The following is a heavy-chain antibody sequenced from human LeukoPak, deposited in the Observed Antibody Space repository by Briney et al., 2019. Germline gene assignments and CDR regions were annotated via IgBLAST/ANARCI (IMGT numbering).Heavy chain of an antibody. CDR2: ISSSSSYI. V-gene: IGHV3-21*01. CDR3: ASPGGRGY. J-gene: IGHJ4*02. Sequence: PGGSLRLSCAASGFPFSDYYMNWVRQAPGKGLEWVSSISSSSSYIYYADSVKGRFTISRDNAKNSLYLQMNSLRAEDTAVYYCASPGGRGYWGQGTLVTVSS. CDR1: GFPFSDYY. D-gene: IGHD3-10*01.